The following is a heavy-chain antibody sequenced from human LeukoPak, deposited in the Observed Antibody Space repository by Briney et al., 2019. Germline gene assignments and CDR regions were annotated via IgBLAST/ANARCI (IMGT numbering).Heavy chain of an antibody. CDR3: AKERDYVLGY. D-gene: IGHD4-17*01. Sequence: PGGSLRLSCAASGFTVSSSYMSWVRQAPGKGLEWVSVISGSGGSTYYADSVKGRFTISRDNSKNTLYLQMNSLRAEDTAVYYCAKERDYVLGYWGQGTLVTVSS. CDR1: GFTVSSSY. V-gene: IGHV3-23*01. J-gene: IGHJ4*02. CDR2: ISGSGGST.